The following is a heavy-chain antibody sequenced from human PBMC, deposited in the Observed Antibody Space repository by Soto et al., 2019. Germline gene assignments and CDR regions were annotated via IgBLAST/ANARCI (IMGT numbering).Heavy chain of an antibody. V-gene: IGHV3-9*01. CDR1: GFTFDDYA. J-gene: IGHJ4*02. Sequence: GGSLRLSCAASGFTFDDYAMHWVRQAPGKGLEWVSGISWNSGSIGYADSVKGRFTISRDNAKNSLYLQMNSLRAEDTALYYCAKDIKPWELLGRGGGVNFDYWGQGTLVTVSS. D-gene: IGHD1-26*01. CDR2: ISWNSGSI. CDR3: AKDIKPWELLGRGGGVNFDY.